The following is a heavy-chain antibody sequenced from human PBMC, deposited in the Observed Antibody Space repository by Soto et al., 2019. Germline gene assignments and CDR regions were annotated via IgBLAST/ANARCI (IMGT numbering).Heavy chain of an antibody. D-gene: IGHD3-22*01. CDR2: ISAYNGNT. CDR3: ARDRPNLNYYDSSGYYYDWFDP. Sequence: ASVKVSCKASGYTFTSYGISLVRQAPGQGLEWMGWISAYNGNTNYAQKLQGRVTMTTDTSTSTAYMELRSLRSDDTAVYYCARDRPNLNYYDSSGYYYDWFDPWGQGTLVTVSS. V-gene: IGHV1-18*01. CDR1: GYTFTSYG. J-gene: IGHJ5*02.